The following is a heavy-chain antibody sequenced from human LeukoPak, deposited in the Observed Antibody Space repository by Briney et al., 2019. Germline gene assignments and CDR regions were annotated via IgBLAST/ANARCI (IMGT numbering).Heavy chain of an antibody. V-gene: IGHV3-23*01. D-gene: IGHD3-3*01. J-gene: IGHJ1*01. CDR2: ISGSGGSA. Sequence: GGSLRLSCAASGFTFSSYAMSWVRQAPGKGLEWVSAISGSGGSAYSADSVKGRFTISRDNSKNTLYLQMNSLRAEDTAVYYCAKDVWDDFWSGYYPEYFQHWGQGTLVTVSS. CDR3: AKDVWDDFWSGYYPEYFQH. CDR1: GFTFSSYA.